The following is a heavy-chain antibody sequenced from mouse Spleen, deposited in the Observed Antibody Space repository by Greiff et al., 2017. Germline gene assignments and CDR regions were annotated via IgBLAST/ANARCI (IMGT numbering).Heavy chain of an antibody. D-gene: IGHD3-1*01. CDR1: GYTFTDYY. CDR2: INPYNGGT. J-gene: IGHJ3*01. Sequence: EVQLQQSGPVLVKPGASVKMSCKASGYTFTDYYMNWVKQSHGKSLEWIGVINPYNGGTSYNQKFKGKATLTVDKSSSTAYMELNSLTSEDSAVYYCARSARATAWFAYWGQGTLVTVSA. CDR3: ARSARATAWFAY. V-gene: IGHV1-19*01.